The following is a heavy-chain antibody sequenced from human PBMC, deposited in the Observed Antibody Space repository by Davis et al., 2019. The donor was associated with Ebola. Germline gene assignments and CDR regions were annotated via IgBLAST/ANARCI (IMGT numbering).Heavy chain of an antibody. D-gene: IGHD5-18*01. CDR2: IGTAGDT. V-gene: IGHV3-13*01. CDR1: GFTFSSYD. J-gene: IGHJ6*04. Sequence: GGSLRLSCAASGFTFSSYDMHWVRQATGKGLEWVSAIGTAGDTYYPGSVKGRFTISRENAKNSLYLQMNSLRAGDTAVYYCARGGYSYGYRYYYGMDVWGKGTTVTVSS. CDR3: ARGGYSYGYRYYYGMDV.